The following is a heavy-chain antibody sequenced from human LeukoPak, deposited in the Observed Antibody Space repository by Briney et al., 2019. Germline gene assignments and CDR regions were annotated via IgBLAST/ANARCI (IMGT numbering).Heavy chain of an antibody. D-gene: IGHD3-3*01. J-gene: IGHJ4*02. Sequence: GGALRLSCAASGFTFSSYGMHWVRQAPGKGLEGVAFIRYDGSNKYYADSVKGRFTISRDNSKNTLYLQMNSLRAEDTAVYYCAKDYDFWSGYYLGGYFDYWGQGTLVTVSS. CDR2: IRYDGSNK. V-gene: IGHV3-30*02. CDR3: AKDYDFWSGYYLGGYFDY. CDR1: GFTFSSYG.